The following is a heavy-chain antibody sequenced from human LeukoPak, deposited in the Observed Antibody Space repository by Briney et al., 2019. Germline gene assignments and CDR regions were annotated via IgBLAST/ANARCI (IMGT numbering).Heavy chain of an antibody. J-gene: IGHJ6*03. D-gene: IGHD3-16*02. CDR3: ARDPGSAFGGVIVKVYYYYMDV. CDR1: GISFATYW. Sequence: GALRLSCVGSGISFATYWMSWVRQAPGKGLEWVANIKQDGSEKYYVDSVKGRFTISRDNAKNSLYLQMNSLRAEDTAVYYCARDPGSAFGGVIVKVYYYYMDVWGKGTTVTVSS. V-gene: IGHV3-7*01. CDR2: IKQDGSEK.